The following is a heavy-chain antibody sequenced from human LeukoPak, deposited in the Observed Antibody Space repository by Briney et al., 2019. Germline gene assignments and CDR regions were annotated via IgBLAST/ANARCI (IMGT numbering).Heavy chain of an antibody. Sequence: GGSLRLSCAASGFTFSSYGMHWVRQAPGKGLEWVAVIPYDGSNKYYADSVKGRFTISRDNSKNTLYLQMNSLRAEDTAVYYCAKDGDQYSGSYYYFDYWGQGTLVTVSS. CDR1: GFTFSSYG. CDR3: AKDGDQYSGSYYYFDY. V-gene: IGHV3-30*18. CDR2: IPYDGSNK. D-gene: IGHD1-26*01. J-gene: IGHJ4*02.